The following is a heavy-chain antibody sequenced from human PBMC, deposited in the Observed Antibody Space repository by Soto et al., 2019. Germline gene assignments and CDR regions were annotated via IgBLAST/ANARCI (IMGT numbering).Heavy chain of an antibody. CDR1: GFTFSSFG. J-gene: IGHJ4*02. CDR3: AKDQERYSSAWYTQDDY. CDR2: ISYDGGNK. D-gene: IGHD6-19*01. Sequence: QVQLVESGGGVVQPGRSLRLSCAASGFTFSSFGMHWVRQAPGKGLEWVAVISYDGGNKYYADSVKGRFTISRDNSKNTLYLQMNSLRAEDTAVYYCAKDQERYSSAWYTQDDYCGQGTLVTVSS. V-gene: IGHV3-30*18.